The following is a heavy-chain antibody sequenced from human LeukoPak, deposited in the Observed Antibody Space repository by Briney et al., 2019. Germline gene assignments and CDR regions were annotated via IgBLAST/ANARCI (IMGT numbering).Heavy chain of an antibody. CDR2: FDPEDGET. CDR1: GYTLTELS. J-gene: IGHJ4*02. Sequence: ASVKVSCKVSGYTLTELSMHWVRQAPGKGLEWMGGFDPEDGETIYAQKFQGRVTITADESTSTAYMELSSLRSEDTAVYYCARGQPIFTVTTYYFDYWGQGTLVTVPS. D-gene: IGHD4-17*01. CDR3: ARGQPIFTVTTYYFDY. V-gene: IGHV1-24*01.